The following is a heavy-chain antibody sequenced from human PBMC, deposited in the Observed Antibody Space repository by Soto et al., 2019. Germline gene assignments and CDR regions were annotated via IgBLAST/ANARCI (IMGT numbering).Heavy chain of an antibody. CDR3: ARMSGDYVNWFDP. CDR2: IYHSGIT. V-gene: IGHV4-4*02. J-gene: IGHJ5*02. Sequence: PSETLSLTCTVSSGSISSNNWWSWVRQPPGKGLEWIGKIYHSGITNYNPSLKSRVTISVDKSKNQFSLKLSSVTAADTAVYYCARMSGDYVNWFDPWGRGTLVTVSS. D-gene: IGHD4-17*01. CDR1: SGSISSNNW.